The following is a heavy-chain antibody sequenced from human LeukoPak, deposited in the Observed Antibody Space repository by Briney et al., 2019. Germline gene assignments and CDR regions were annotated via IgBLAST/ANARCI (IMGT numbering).Heavy chain of an antibody. CDR1: GYSFTSYW. J-gene: IGHJ3*02. CDR2: IYPGDSDT. D-gene: IGHD3-22*01. CDR3: ARHAYYYDSSGYFHSFAFDI. V-gene: IGHV5-51*01. Sequence: GESLKISCKGSGYSFTSYWIGWVRQMPGKGLEWMGIIYPGDSDTRYSPSFQGQVTISADKSISTAYLQWSSLKASDTAMYYCARHAYYYDSSGYFHSFAFDIWGQGTMVTVSS.